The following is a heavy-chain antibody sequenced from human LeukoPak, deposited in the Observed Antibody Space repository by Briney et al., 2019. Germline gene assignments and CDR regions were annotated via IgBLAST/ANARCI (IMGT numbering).Heavy chain of an antibody. D-gene: IGHD3-10*01. V-gene: IGHV4-59*01. J-gene: IGHJ6*02. CDR2: IYYSGST. Sequence: SETLSLTCTVSGGSIRSYYWSWIRQPPGKGLEWIGYIYYSGSTNYNPSLKSRVTISVDTSKNQFSLRLSSVTAADTAVYYCARAGDYYGSAPGMDVWGQGTTVTVSS. CDR3: ARAGDYYGSAPGMDV. CDR1: GGSIRSYY.